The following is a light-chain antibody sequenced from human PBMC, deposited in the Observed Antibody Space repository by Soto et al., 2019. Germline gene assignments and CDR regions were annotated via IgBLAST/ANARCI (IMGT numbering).Light chain of an antibody. J-gene: IGKJ4*01. CDR1: QGISSW. Sequence: DIQMTQSPSSLSASVGDRVTITCRASQGISSWFAWYQQKPGKAPRLLIYAASRLLSRVPSRFSGSGSGTDFTLTISSLPPEDFATYYCQLANSFLLTFGGGTKVEVK. CDR3: QLANSFLLT. CDR2: AAS. V-gene: IGKV1-12*01.